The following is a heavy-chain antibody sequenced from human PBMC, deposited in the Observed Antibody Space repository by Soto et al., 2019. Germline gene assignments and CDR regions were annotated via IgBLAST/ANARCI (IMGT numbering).Heavy chain of an antibody. CDR2: ISGSGGST. J-gene: IGHJ4*02. CDR1: GFTFSSYA. V-gene: IGHV3-23*01. D-gene: IGHD3-10*01. CDR3: TRQFGYY. Sequence: GGSLRLSCAASGFTFSSYAMSWVRQAPGKGLEWVSAISGSGGSTYYADSVKGRFTISRDNSKNTLDLQMNNLRADDTAVYYCTRQFGYYWGEGTLVTVSS.